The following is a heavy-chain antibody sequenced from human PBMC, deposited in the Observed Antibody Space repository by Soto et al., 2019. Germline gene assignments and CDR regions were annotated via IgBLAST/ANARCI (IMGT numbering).Heavy chain of an antibody. CDR3: ARGVQLWSHYFDY. Sequence: PSETLSLTCTVSGGSISSYYWSWIRQPPGKGLGWIGYIYYSGSTNYNPSLKSRVTISVDTSKNQFSLKLSSVTAADTAVYYCARGVQLWSHYFDYWGQGTLVTVSS. CDR1: GGSISSYY. D-gene: IGHD5-18*01. CDR2: IYYSGST. J-gene: IGHJ4*02. V-gene: IGHV4-59*01.